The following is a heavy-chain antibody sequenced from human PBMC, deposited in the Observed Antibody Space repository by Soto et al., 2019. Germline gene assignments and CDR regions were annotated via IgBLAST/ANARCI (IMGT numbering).Heavy chain of an antibody. J-gene: IGHJ4*02. CDR2: INPSGGST. CDR3: ARDPPGYYYDSSGYLGY. CDR1: GYTFTSYY. D-gene: IGHD3-22*01. Sequence: ASVKVSCKASGYTFTSYYMHWVRQAPGQGLEWMGIINPSGGSTSYAQKFQGRVTMTRDTSTSTVYMELSSLRSEDTAVYYCARDPPGYYYDSSGYLGYWGQGTLVTVSS. V-gene: IGHV1-46*01.